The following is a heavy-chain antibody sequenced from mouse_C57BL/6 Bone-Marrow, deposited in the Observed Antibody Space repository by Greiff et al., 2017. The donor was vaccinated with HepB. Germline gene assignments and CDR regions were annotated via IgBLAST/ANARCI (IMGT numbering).Heavy chain of an antibody. V-gene: IGHV5-2*01. J-gene: IGHJ3*01. CDR3: ARHGYYGSSYVWFAY. CDR2: INSDGGST. D-gene: IGHD1-1*01. CDR1: EYEFPSHD. Sequence: EVKLVESGGGLVQPGESLKLSCESNEYEFPSHDMSWVRTTPEKRLELVAAINSDGGSTYYPDTMERRFIISRDNTKKTLYLQMSSLRSEDTALYYCARHGYYGSSYVWFAYWGQGTLVTVSA.